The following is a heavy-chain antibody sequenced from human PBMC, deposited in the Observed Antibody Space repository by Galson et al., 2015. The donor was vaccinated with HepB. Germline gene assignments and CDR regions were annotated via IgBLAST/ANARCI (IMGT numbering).Heavy chain of an antibody. CDR1: GYTLTELS. CDR2: FDPEDGET. V-gene: IGHV1-24*01. CDR3: ATGLGGEFTTEIDY. D-gene: IGHD3-16*01. Sequence: SVKVSCKVSGYTLTELSMHWVRQAPGKGLEWMGGFDPEDGETIYAQKFQGRVTMTEDTSTDTAYMELSSLRSEDTAVYYCATGLGGEFTTEIDYWGQGTLVTVSS. J-gene: IGHJ4*02.